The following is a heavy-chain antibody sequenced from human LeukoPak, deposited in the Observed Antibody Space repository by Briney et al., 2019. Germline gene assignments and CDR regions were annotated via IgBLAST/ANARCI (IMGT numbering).Heavy chain of an antibody. CDR3: ARGVGWFDP. D-gene: IGHD2-2*01. Sequence: GGSLRLSCEASGFSFSNHWMSWVCQAPGKGLEWVANINEDGSEKTYVDSVKGRFTISRDYAKKSVYLQMNSLTAEDTAMYYCARGVGWFDPWGQETLVTVSS. V-gene: IGHV3-7*04. CDR2: INEDGSEK. CDR1: GFSFSNHW. J-gene: IGHJ5*02.